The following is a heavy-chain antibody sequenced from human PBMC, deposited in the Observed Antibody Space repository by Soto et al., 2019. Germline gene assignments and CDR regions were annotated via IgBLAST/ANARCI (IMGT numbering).Heavy chain of an antibody. V-gene: IGHV1-69*01. CDR2: IVPLFGTT. Sequence: QVQLVQTGAEVKKPGSSVKVSCKASGGNFSSYGISWVRQAPGQGLEWMGGIVPLFGTTNYAHKFRGRVTITADESTSTAYKEVSSLRSEDTAVYSCAKASGRSWYNWFDPWGQATLVTVAT. CDR1: GGNFSSYG. J-gene: IGHJ5*02. D-gene: IGHD6-13*01. CDR3: AKASGRSWYNWFDP.